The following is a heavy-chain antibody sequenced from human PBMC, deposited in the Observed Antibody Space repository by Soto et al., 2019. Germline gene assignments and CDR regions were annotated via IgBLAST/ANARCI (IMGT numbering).Heavy chain of an antibody. D-gene: IGHD3-9*01. CDR3: GKDWDLILTGPVDV. Sequence: GGSLRLSCVASGFKFNSFAMSWVRQAPGKGLEWVSATSASGGGTKYADAVKGRFTISRDNSKNTLYLEMSSLRAEDTAVYYCGKDWDLILTGPVDVWGQGTTVTV. V-gene: IGHV3-23*01. CDR1: GFKFNSFA. CDR2: TSASGGGT. J-gene: IGHJ6*02.